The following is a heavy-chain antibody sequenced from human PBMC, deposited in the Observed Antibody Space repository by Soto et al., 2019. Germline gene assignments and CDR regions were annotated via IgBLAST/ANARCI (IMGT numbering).Heavy chain of an antibody. Sequence: PSETLSLTCSVSGASISSNFWSWVRQPPGKGLEWIGYIYFGGTTQSNPSPKGRATISLDTSKNQFTLNLASVSAADTAVYYCASPGWLSNDHFDYWGQGTLVTVSS. CDR2: IYFGGTT. D-gene: IGHD5-12*01. CDR1: GASISSNF. J-gene: IGHJ4*02. V-gene: IGHV4-4*09. CDR3: ASPGWLSNDHFDY.